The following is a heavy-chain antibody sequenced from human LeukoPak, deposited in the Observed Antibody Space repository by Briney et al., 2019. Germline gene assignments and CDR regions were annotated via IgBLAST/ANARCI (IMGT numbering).Heavy chain of an antibody. CDR1: GFTFSSYS. CDR2: ISSSSSYI. V-gene: IGHV3-21*01. D-gene: IGHD2-2*01. J-gene: IGHJ5*02. Sequence: GGSLRLSCAASGFTFSSYSMNWVRPAPGKGLEWVSSISSSSSYIYYADSVKGRFTISRDNAKNSLYLQMNSLRAEDTAVYYCARGVVPAAMITWFDPWGQGTLVTVSS. CDR3: ARGVVPAAMITWFDP.